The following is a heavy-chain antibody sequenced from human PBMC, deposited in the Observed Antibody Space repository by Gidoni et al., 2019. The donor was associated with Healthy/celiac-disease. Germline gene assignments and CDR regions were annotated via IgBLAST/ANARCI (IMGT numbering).Heavy chain of an antibody. CDR3: ARDWIFDY. CDR1: GFTFSSYA. D-gene: IGHD2-2*03. Sequence: EVQLVESGGGLVQPGGSLRLSCASSGFTFSSYAMHWVRQAPGKGLEYVSAISSNGGSTYYANSVKGRFTISRDNSKNTLYLQMGSLRAEDMAVYYCARDWIFDYWGQGTLVTVSS. V-gene: IGHV3-64*01. J-gene: IGHJ4*02. CDR2: ISSNGGST.